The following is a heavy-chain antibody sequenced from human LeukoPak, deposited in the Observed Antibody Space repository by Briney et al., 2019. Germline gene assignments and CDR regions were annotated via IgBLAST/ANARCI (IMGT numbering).Heavy chain of an antibody. Sequence: ASVTVSCKASGYTFTSYYMHWVRQAPGQGLEWMGIINPSGGSTSYAQKFQGRVTMTRDMSTSTVYMELSSLRSEETAVYYCARVDGSGGYFDYWGQGTLVTVSS. J-gene: IGHJ4*02. CDR3: ARVDGSGGYFDY. D-gene: IGHD3-10*01. V-gene: IGHV1-46*01. CDR2: INPSGGST. CDR1: GYTFTSYY.